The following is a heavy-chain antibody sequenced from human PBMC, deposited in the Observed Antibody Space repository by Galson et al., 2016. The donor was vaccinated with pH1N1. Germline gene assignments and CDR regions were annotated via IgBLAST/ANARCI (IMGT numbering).Heavy chain of an antibody. J-gene: IGHJ4*02. CDR3: AKMARTSGPDSEYYFDF. V-gene: IGHV4-38-2*01. Sequence: SETLSLTCAVSGDSITSGYYWGWIRQAPGRGLEWVGSFYDSGSTTYYKSSLKSRVAISVDTSKNQFSPRLSSMTAADTAVYYCAKMARTSGPDSEYYFDFWGQGMLVTVSS. CDR1: GDSITSGYY. D-gene: IGHD1-1*01. CDR2: FYDSGSTT.